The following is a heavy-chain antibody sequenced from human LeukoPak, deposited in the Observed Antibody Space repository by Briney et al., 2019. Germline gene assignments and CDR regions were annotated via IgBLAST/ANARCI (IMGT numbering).Heavy chain of an antibody. D-gene: IGHD3-22*01. CDR2: IYYSGST. Sequence: KPSETLSLTCTVSGGSISSYYWSWIRQPPGKGLEWIGYIYYSGSTNYNPSLKSRVTISVDTSKNQFSLKLSSVTAADTAVYYCARVGVGYDSSGYYPFDYWGQGTLVTVSS. CDR3: ARVGVGYDSSGYYPFDY. CDR1: GGSISSYY. J-gene: IGHJ4*02. V-gene: IGHV4-59*01.